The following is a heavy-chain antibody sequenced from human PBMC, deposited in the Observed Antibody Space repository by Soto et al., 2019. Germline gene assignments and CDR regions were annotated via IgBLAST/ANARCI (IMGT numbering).Heavy chain of an antibody. CDR2: ISAYTGNT. Sequence: QVQLVQSGAEVKKPGASVKVSCKASGYTFTSYGISWVRQAPGQGLEWMGWISAYTGNTNYAQKLQGRVTMTTDTSTSTAYMELRSLISDDTAVYYCARDDFVDTAMRGALHHYYGMDVWGQGTTVTVSS. D-gene: IGHD5-18*01. CDR3: ARDDFVDTAMRGALHHYYGMDV. V-gene: IGHV1-18*01. CDR1: GYTFTSYG. J-gene: IGHJ6*02.